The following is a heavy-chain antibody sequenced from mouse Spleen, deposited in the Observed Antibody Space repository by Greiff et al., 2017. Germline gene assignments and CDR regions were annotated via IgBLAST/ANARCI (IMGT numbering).Heavy chain of an antibody. V-gene: IGHV5-4*01. J-gene: IGHJ3*01. CDR3: ARDDGYYFAY. CDR2: ISDGGSYT. Sequence: EVKLVESGGGLVKPGGSLKLSCAASGFTFSSYAMSWVRQTPEKRLEWVATISDGGSYTYYPDNVKGRFTISRDNAKNNLYLQMSHLKSEDTAMYYCARDDGYYFAYWGQGTLVTVSA. CDR1: GFTFSSYA. D-gene: IGHD2-3*01.